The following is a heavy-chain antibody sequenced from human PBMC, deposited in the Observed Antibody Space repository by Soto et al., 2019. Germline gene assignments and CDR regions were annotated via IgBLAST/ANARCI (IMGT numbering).Heavy chain of an antibody. V-gene: IGHV3-23*01. J-gene: IGHJ5*02. CDR3: AKDPSRSGWYPRFDP. D-gene: IGHD6-19*01. CDR2: ISGSGGST. CDR1: GFTFSSYA. Sequence: EVQLLESGGGLVQPGGSLRLSCAASGFTFSSYAMSWVRQAPGKGLEWVSAISGSGGSTYYADSVKDLFTISIDNPKNTPYLQMNSLIAEDTAGYYCAKDPSRSGWYPRFDPWGQGTLVTVSS.